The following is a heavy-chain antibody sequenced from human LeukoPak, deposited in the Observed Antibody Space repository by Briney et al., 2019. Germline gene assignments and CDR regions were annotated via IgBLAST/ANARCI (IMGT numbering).Heavy chain of an antibody. CDR2: IYTSGST. D-gene: IGHD3-10*02. CDR1: GGSISSGSYY. Sequence: SQTLSLTCTVSGGSISSGSYYWSWIRQPAGKGLEWIGRIYTSGSTNYNPSLKSRVTISVDTSKNQFSLKLSSVTAADTAVYYCARSLVRGVSGIDYWGQGTLVTVSS. J-gene: IGHJ4*02. CDR3: ARSLVRGVSGIDY. V-gene: IGHV4-61*02.